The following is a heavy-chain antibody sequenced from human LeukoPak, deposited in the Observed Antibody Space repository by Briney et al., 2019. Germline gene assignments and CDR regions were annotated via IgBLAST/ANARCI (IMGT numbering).Heavy chain of an antibody. CDR1: GDRSTSYW. D-gene: IGHD4-11*01. V-gene: IGHV5-51*01. J-gene: IGHJ5*02. CDR3: ARRPLHSHNYLHP. Sequence: GEALKISCKAYGDRSTSYWVAWVRQMPGKGLEWMGIIFPGGSDTRYSPSFQGQVTISVDRSINTAYLQWSSLKASDTAIYYCARRPLHSHNYLHPWGPGTLVTFSS. CDR2: IFPGGSDT.